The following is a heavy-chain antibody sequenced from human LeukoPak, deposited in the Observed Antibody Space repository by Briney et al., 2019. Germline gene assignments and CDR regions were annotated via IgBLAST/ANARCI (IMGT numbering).Heavy chain of an antibody. V-gene: IGHV4-39*07. CDR1: GGSISSSHYY. Sequence: PSEILSLTCTVSGGSISSSHYYWGWIRQPPGKGLEWIGSIYYSGSTYYNPSLKSRVTISVDTSKNQFSLKLSSVTAADTAVYYCASAGFGEFVFDYWGQGTLVTVSS. D-gene: IGHD3-10*01. CDR3: ASAGFGEFVFDY. CDR2: IYYSGST. J-gene: IGHJ4*02.